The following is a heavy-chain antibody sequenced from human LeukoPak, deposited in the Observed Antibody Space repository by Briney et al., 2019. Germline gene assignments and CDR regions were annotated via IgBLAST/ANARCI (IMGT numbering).Heavy chain of an antibody. V-gene: IGHV4-39*01. CDR1: GGSISSSSYY. Sequence: SETLSLTCTVSGGSISSSSYYWGWIRQPPGKGLEWIGSIYYSGSTYYNPSLKSRVTISVDTSKNQFSLKLSSVTAADTAVYYCARRLGTGGWFDPWGQGTLVTVSS. CDR2: IYYSGST. D-gene: IGHD1-1*01. CDR3: ARRLGTGGWFDP. J-gene: IGHJ5*02.